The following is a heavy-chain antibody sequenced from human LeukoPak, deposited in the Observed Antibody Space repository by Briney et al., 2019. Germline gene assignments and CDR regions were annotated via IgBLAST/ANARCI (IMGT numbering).Heavy chain of an antibody. CDR3: AKVVEGPYQQLVSKDLYYFDY. CDR2: MNPNSGNT. D-gene: IGHD6-13*01. J-gene: IGHJ4*02. Sequence: ASVKVSCKASGYTFTSYDINWVRQATGQGLEWMGWMNPNSGNTGYAQKFQGRVTMTRNTSTSTAYMELSSLRSEDTAVYYCAKVVEGPYQQLVSKDLYYFDYWGQGTLVTVSS. V-gene: IGHV1-8*01. CDR1: GYTFTSYD.